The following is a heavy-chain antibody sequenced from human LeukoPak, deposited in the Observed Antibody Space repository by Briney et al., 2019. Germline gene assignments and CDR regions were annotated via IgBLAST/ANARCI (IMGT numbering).Heavy chain of an antibody. D-gene: IGHD1-26*01. CDR1: GFTFSTYA. J-gene: IGHJ3*02. CDR2: IKLDGSEK. V-gene: IGHV3-7*01. Sequence: GGSLRLSCAASGFTFSTYAMSWVRQAPGKGLEWVANIKLDGSEKYYVDSVKGRFTISRDNAKNSLYLQMNSLRAEDTAMYYCARAPIGRAYAFDIWGQGTMVTVSS. CDR3: ARAPIGRAYAFDI.